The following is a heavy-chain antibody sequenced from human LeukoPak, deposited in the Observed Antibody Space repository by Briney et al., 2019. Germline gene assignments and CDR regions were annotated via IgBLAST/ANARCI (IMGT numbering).Heavy chain of an antibody. D-gene: IGHD3-22*01. CDR3: ARGRYYYDSSGYYLHYFDY. CDR1: GYTFTSYG. J-gene: IGHJ4*02. Sequence: GASVKVSCKASGYTFTSYGISWVRQAPGQGLEWMGWISAYNGNTNYAQKLQGRVTMTTDTSTSTAYMELRSLRSDDTAVYYCARGRYYYDSSGYYLHYFDYWGQGTLVTVSS. CDR2: ISAYNGNT. V-gene: IGHV1-18*01.